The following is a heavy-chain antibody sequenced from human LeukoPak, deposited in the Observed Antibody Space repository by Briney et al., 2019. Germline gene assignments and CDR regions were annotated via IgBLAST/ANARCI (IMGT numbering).Heavy chain of an antibody. V-gene: IGHV1-18*01. Sequence: ASVKVSCTASGYTFTSYGISWVRQAPGQGLEWMGWISAYNGNTNYAQKLQGRVTMTTDTSTSTAYMELRSLRSDDTAVYYCARVEGNYYYDSSGYYYDYWGQGTLVTVSS. CDR2: ISAYNGNT. J-gene: IGHJ4*02. CDR3: ARVEGNYYYDSSGYYYDY. CDR1: GYTFTSYG. D-gene: IGHD3-22*01.